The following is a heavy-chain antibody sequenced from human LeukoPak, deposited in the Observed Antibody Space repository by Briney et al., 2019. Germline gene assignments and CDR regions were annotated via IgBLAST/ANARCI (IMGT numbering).Heavy chain of an antibody. V-gene: IGHV4-59*01. J-gene: IGHJ4*02. CDR2: IYYSGST. Sequence: SETLSLTCTVSGGSISSYYWNWIRQPPGKGLEWIGYIYYSGSTNYNPSLKSRVTISVDTSRNQFSLKLSSVTAADTAVYYCARASFGYSYGLFDYWGQGTLVTVSS. D-gene: IGHD5-18*01. CDR1: GGSISSYY. CDR3: ARASFGYSYGLFDY.